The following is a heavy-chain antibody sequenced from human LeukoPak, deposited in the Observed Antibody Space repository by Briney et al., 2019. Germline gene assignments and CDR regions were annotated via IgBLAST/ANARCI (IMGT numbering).Heavy chain of an antibody. CDR2: INHSGST. D-gene: IGHD3-22*01. CDR1: GGSFSGYY. Sequence: SETLSLTCAVYGGSFSGYYWSWIRQPPGKGLEWIGEINHSGSTNYNPSLKSRVTISVDTSKNQFSLKLSSVTAADTAVYYCARQGAPYYYDSSGYYRRIYYFDYWGQGTLVTVSS. CDR3: ARQGAPYYYDSSGYYRRIYYFDY. V-gene: IGHV4-34*01. J-gene: IGHJ4*02.